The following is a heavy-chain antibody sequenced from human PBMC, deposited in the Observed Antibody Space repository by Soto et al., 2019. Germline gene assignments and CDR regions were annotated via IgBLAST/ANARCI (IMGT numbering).Heavy chain of an antibody. V-gene: IGHV3-7*05. CDR2: MNNDGGDI. J-gene: IGHJ4*02. D-gene: IGHD4-17*01. Sequence: GGSLRLSCVASGFTFSNYWMGWVRQTPGKGLEWVANMNNDGGDIYYVDSVEGRFTISRDNARNSLYLQMNSLRAEDTAVYYCARHGDYDFDYWGQGTLVTVSS. CDR1: GFTFSNYW. CDR3: ARHGDYDFDY.